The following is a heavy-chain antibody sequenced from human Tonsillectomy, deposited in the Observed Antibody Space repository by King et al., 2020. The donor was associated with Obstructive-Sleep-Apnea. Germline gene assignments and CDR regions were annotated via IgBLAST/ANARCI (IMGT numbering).Heavy chain of an antibody. V-gene: IGHV3-33*01. J-gene: IGHJ4*02. Sequence: VQLVESGGGVVQPGRSLRLSCAASGFTFSSYGMHWVRQAPGKGLEWVAVIWYDGSNKYYADSVKGRFTISRDNSKNTLYLQMNSLRAEDTAVYYCARGNLRGLLRLDYWGQGTLVTVSS. CDR2: IWYDGSNK. CDR1: GFTFSSYG. D-gene: IGHD1-26*01. CDR3: ARGNLRGLLRLDY.